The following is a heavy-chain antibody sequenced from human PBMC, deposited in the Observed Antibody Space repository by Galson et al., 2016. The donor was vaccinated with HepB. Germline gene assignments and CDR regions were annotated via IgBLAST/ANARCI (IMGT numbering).Heavy chain of an antibody. J-gene: IGHJ6*02. D-gene: IGHD3-9*01. V-gene: IGHV5-51*01. CDR2: VWPGDSDA. Sequence: QSGAEVKQPGESLRISCKGSGNNFANYWIGWVRQMPGKGLEWMGIVWPGDSDARYNPSFRGQVTISPDNSITTAYLQWSSLKASDTGIYYCARRNTATISKGVHENNVFAMDVWGQGTTVTVSS. CDR1: GNNFANYW. CDR3: ARRNTATISKGVHENNVFAMDV.